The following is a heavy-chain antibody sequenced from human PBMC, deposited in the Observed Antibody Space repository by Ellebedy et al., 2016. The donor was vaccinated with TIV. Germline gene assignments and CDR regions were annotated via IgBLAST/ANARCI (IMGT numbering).Heavy chain of an antibody. D-gene: IGHD3-22*01. CDR3: TSRFRIPYYYDSSGYGMDV. CDR1: GFTSTGSA. V-gene: IGHV3-73*01. J-gene: IGHJ6*02. Sequence: GGSLRLXXAASGFTSTGSAIHWVRQPSGQGLAWVGRIRSKANSYATEYAASVKGRFTISRDDSKNTEYLQMNSLKTEDTAVYYCTSRFRIPYYYDSSGYGMDVWGQGTTVSVSS. CDR2: IRSKANSYAT.